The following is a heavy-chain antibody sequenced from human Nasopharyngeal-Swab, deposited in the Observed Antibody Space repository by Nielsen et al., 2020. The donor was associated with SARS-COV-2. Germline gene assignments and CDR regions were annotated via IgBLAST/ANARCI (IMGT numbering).Heavy chain of an antibody. J-gene: IGHJ4*02. CDR2: IYYSGST. CDR3: ARGWIQLWTSYFDY. V-gene: IGHV4-59*01. Sequence: WIRQPPGKGLEWIGYIYYSGSTNYNPSLKSRVTISVDTSKNQFSLKLSSVTAADTAVYHCARGWIQLWTSYFDYWGQGTLVTVSS. D-gene: IGHD5-18*01.